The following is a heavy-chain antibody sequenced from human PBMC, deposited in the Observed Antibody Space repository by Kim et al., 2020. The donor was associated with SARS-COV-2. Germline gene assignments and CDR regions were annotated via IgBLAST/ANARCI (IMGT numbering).Heavy chain of an antibody. D-gene: IGHD4-17*01. J-gene: IGHJ5*02. Sequence: SETLSLTCTVSGGSISSYYWSWIRQPPGKGLEWIGYIYYSGSTNYNPSLKSRVTISVDTSKNQFSLKLSSVTAADTAVYYCATIRLRYNWFDPWGQGTLVDVSS. CDR2: IYYSGST. CDR1: GGSISSYY. CDR3: ATIRLRYNWFDP. V-gene: IGHV4-59*13.